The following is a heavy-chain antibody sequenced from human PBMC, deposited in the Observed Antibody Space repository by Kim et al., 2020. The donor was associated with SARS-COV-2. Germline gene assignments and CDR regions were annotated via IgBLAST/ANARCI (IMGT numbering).Heavy chain of an antibody. CDR3: ARESRGTSYYYGMDV. J-gene: IGHJ6*02. Sequence: DSVKGRFTISRDNSKNTLYLQMNSLRAEDTAVYYCARESRGTSYYYGMDVWGQGTTVTVSS. D-gene: IGHD2-2*01. V-gene: IGHV3-53*01.